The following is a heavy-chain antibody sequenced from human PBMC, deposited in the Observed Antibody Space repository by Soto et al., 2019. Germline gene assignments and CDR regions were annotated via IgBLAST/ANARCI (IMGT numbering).Heavy chain of an antibody. CDR3: AKGRGQNWNFDY. Sequence: EVQLLESGGGSVQPGGSLRLSCAASGFTFSSYAMHWVRRPPGKGLEWVSSISGSGGTAYYADSVKGRFSISRDSLVNTLYLQMNSLRAEDTAVYYCAKGRGQNWNFDYWAQGTLVTVSP. CDR2: ISGSGGTA. V-gene: IGHV3-23*01. CDR1: GFTFSSYA. D-gene: IGHD1-1*01. J-gene: IGHJ4*02.